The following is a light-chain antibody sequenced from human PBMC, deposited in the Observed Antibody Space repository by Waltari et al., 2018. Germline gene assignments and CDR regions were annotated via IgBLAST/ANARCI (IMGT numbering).Light chain of an antibody. J-gene: IGLJ3*02. CDR2: GVT. V-gene: IGLV2-23*02. Sequence: QSALTQPASVSGSPGQSITISCTGTSSDVGGYNLVSWYQPHPDKAPKLVIYGVTKRPSGVSGRFSGSKSGNAASLTISGLQAEDEADYYGYSYAGSANGVFGGGTTLTVL. CDR3: YSYAGSANGV. CDR1: SSDVGGYNL.